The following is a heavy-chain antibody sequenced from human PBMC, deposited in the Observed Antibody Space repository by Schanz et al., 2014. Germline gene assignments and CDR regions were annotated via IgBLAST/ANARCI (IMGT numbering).Heavy chain of an antibody. D-gene: IGHD2-15*01. V-gene: IGHV1-18*01. CDR1: GYTFTNYG. Sequence: SCKASGYTFTNYGLTWVRQAPGQGLEWVGWISVYSVYINSAQKFQGRLTLTTDTCTSTDYKDLRSLRSEDTAVHHCAREVVAAKIAFDLWGKGCLNTDSP. CDR3: AREVVAAKIAFDL. CDR2: ISVYSVYI. J-gene: IGHJ4*02.